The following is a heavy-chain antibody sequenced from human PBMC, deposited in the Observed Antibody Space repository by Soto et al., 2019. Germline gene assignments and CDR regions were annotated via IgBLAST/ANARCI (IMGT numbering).Heavy chain of an antibody. D-gene: IGHD3-9*01. Sequence: QVQLQESGPGLVKPSQTLSLTCTVSGGSISSGDYYWSWIRQPPGKGLEWIGYIYYSGSTHYNPSLKSRVTISVDTSKNQFSLKLSAVTAADTAVYYCARGSQLRYFDWLRADAFDIWGQGTMVTVSS. J-gene: IGHJ3*02. V-gene: IGHV4-30-4*01. CDR2: IYYSGST. CDR1: GGSISSGDYY. CDR3: ARGSQLRYFDWLRADAFDI.